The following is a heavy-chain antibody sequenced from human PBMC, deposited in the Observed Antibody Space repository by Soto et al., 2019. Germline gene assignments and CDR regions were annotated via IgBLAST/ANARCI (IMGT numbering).Heavy chain of an antibody. CDR1: GFTFSSYA. V-gene: IGHV3-23*01. D-gene: IGHD5-12*01. J-gene: IGHJ5*02. CDR2: ISNSGHSA. CDR3: AKGGPTFLNWFGP. Sequence: LRLSCAASGFTFSSYAMNWVRQAPGKGLEWISVISNSGHSAYYADSVKGRFTISRDNSKNTLYLQIKSLRAEDTAAYYCAKGGPTFLNWFGPWGQGALVTVSS.